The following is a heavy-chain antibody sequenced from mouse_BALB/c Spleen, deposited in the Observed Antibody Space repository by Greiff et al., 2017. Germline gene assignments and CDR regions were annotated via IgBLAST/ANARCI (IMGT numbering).Heavy chain of an antibody. V-gene: IGHV5-6-2*01. CDR3: ARRAYYRYDEGFYYYAMDY. CDR1: GFTFSSYY. D-gene: IGHD2-14*01. J-gene: IGHJ4*01. Sequence: EVKVVESGGGLVKLGGSLKLSCAASGFTFSSYYMSWVRQTPEKRLELVAAINSNGGSTYYPDTVKGRFTISRDNAKNTLYLQMSSLKSEDTALYCCARRAYYRYDEGFYYYAMDYWGQGTSVTVSS. CDR2: INSNGGST.